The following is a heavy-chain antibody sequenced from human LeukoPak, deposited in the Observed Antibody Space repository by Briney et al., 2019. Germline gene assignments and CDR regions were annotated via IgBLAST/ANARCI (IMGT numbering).Heavy chain of an antibody. V-gene: IGHV3-21*04. CDR1: GFTFSSYS. CDR3: ANLEAVGYSYGATVDY. Sequence: GGSLRLSCAASGFTFSSYSMNWVRQAPGKGLEWVSSISSSSSYIYYADSVKGRFTISRDNSKNTLYLQMNSLRAEDTAVYYCANLEAVGYSYGATVDYWGQGTLVTVSS. J-gene: IGHJ4*02. CDR2: ISSSSSYI. D-gene: IGHD5-18*01.